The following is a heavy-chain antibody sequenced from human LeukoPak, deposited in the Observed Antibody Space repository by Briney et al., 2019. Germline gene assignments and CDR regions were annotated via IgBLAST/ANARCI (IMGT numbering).Heavy chain of an antibody. Sequence: PSGTLSLTRAVSGGSISSSNWWSWVRPPPGKGLEWIGEIYHSGSTNYNPSLKSRVTISVDKSKNQFSLKLSSVTAADTAVYYCARVGTPTAPPPPPLIDYWGQGTLVTVSS. CDR2: IYHSGST. V-gene: IGHV4-4*02. J-gene: IGHJ4*02. D-gene: IGHD3-10*01. CDR3: ARVGTPTAPPPPPLIDY. CDR1: GGSISSSNW.